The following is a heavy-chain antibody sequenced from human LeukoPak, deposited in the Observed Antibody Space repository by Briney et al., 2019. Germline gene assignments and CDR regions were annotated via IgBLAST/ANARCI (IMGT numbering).Heavy chain of an antibody. CDR3: AKDRRAYSGYGMFDY. D-gene: IGHD5-12*01. CDR2: ISYDGSNQ. J-gene: IGHJ4*02. Sequence: GGSLRLSCAASGFTFSNYGMHWVRQAPGKGLEWVAVISYDGSNQYYAESVKGRFTVSRDNSNNRLYLQMNSLRDEDASLYYCAKDRRAYSGYGMFDYWGRGTLVTVSS. CDR1: GFTFSNYG. V-gene: IGHV3-30*18.